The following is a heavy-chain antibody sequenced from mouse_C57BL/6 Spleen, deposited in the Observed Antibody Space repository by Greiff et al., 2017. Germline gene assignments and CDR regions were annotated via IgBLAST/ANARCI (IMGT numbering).Heavy chain of an antibody. Sequence: EVQLQQSGPELVKPGASVKISCKASGYTFTDYYMNWVKQSHGKSLEWIGDINPNNGGTSYNQKFKGKATLTVDKSSSTAYMELRSLTSEDSAVYYCARYDYVYFDYGGQGTTLTVSS. CDR2: INPNNGGT. V-gene: IGHV1-26*01. CDR1: GYTFTDYY. J-gene: IGHJ2*01. CDR3: ARYDYVYFDY. D-gene: IGHD2-4*01.